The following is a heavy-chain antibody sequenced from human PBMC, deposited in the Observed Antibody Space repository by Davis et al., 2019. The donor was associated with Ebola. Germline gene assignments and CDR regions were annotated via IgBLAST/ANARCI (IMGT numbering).Heavy chain of an antibody. CDR1: GFTFSSYA. Sequence: PSETLSLTCAVSGFTFSSYAMSWVRQAPGKGLEWVSLISSSGGSTYYAHSVKGRFTISRDNSKNTLYLQMNSLRAEDTAVYHCARESVDYGGNSGLIWFDPWGQGTLVTVSS. CDR2: ISSSGGST. D-gene: IGHD4-23*01. CDR3: ARESVDYGGNSGLIWFDP. J-gene: IGHJ5*02. V-gene: IGHV3-23*01.